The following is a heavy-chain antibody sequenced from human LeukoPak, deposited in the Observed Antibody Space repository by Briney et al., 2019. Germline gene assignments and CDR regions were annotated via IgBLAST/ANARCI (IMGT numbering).Heavy chain of an antibody. CDR2: INHSGST. CDR1: GGSFSGYY. CDR3: ARGGGDYGGNPFDY. D-gene: IGHD4-23*01. J-gene: IGHJ4*02. Sequence: SSETLSLTCAVYGGSFSGYYWSWIRQPPGKGLEWIGEINHSGSTNYNPSLKSRVTISVDTSKNQFSLKLSSVTAADTAVYYCARGGGDYGGNPFDYWGQGTLVTVSS. V-gene: IGHV4-34*01.